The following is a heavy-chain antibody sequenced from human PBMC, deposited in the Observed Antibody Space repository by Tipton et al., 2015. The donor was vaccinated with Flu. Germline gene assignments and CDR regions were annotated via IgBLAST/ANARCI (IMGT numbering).Heavy chain of an antibody. CDR2: IKQDGSEK. CDR1: GFTFSSYW. J-gene: IGHJ6*02. D-gene: IGHD2-2*01. V-gene: IGHV3-7*01. Sequence: SLRLSCAASGFTFSSYWMSWVRQAPGKGLEWVANIKQDGSEKYYVDSVRGRFTISRDNAKNSLYLQMNSLRAEDTAVCYCARDFRGRTSPSYYYGMDVWGQGTTVTVSS. CDR3: ARDFRGRTSPSYYYGMDV.